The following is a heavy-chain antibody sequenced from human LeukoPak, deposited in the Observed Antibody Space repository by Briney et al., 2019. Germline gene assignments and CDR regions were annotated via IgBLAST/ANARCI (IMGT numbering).Heavy chain of an antibody. D-gene: IGHD3-22*01. CDR3: ARLHYYDSSGYYFDY. J-gene: IGHJ4*02. Sequence: GASVKVSCKASGYTFTGYYMHWVRQAPGQGLEWMGWINPNSGGTNYAQRFQGRVTMTRDTSIGTAYMELSRLRSDDTAVYYCARLHYYDSSGYYFDYWGQGTLVTVSS. CDR1: GYTFTGYY. CDR2: INPNSGGT. V-gene: IGHV1-2*02.